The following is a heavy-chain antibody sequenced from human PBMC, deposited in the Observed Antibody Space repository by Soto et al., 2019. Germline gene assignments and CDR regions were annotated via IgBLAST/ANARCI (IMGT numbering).Heavy chain of an antibody. CDR2: INAGIGNT. J-gene: IGHJ4*02. CDR3: AISMIRGVIDY. CDR1: GYTFTRYA. Sequence: QVQLVQSGAEVKKPGASAKVSCKASGYTFTRYALHWVRQAPGQRLEWMGWINAGIGNTKYSQKFQGRVTVTGDTSASTAYMELSSLRSEDTAVYYCAISMIRGVIDYWGQGTLVTVSS. V-gene: IGHV1-3*01. D-gene: IGHD3-10*01.